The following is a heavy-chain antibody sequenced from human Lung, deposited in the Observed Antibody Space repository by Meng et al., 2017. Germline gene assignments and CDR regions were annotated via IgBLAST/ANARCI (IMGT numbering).Heavy chain of an antibody. CDR2: LNHSGST. Sequence: QVQHPRWGVVLLKPSVTLSLTCCVFGGPCSAYHWSWSRQPPGKGLERLGELNHSGSTNYNPSLESRATISVDTSQNSLSLTLSFVTAADSAVYYCARVPATMAHDFDYWGQGTLVTVSS. CDR3: ARVPATMAHDFDY. V-gene: IGHV4-34*01. CDR1: GGPCSAYH. D-gene: IGHD5-24*01. J-gene: IGHJ4*02.